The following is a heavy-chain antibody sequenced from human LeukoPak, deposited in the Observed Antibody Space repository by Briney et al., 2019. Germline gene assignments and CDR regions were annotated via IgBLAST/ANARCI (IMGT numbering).Heavy chain of an antibody. CDR3: ARGGYSGSDWTT. CDR2: IYHSGDT. D-gene: IGHD5-12*01. J-gene: IGHJ5*02. CDR1: GGSISTFY. V-gene: IGHV4-59*01. Sequence: SETLSLTCTVSGGSISTFYWNWIRQPPGKGLEWIGYIYHSGDTRYNPSLKSRVTISVDTSKSQFSLKVSSVTAADTAVYYCARGGYSGSDWTTWGQGTLVTVSS.